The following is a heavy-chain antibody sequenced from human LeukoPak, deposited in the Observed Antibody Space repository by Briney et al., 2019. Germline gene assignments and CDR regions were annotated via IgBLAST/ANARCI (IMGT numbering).Heavy chain of an antibody. V-gene: IGHV3-23*01. D-gene: IGHD6-19*01. CDR2: ISGSGGST. CDR3: VRDLSGWYDY. J-gene: IGHJ4*02. Sequence: PGGSLRLSCAASGFTFSSYAMSWVRQAPGKGLEWVSAISGSGGSTYYADSVKGRFTISRDNAKNSLYLQMNSLRAEDTAVYYCVRDLSGWYDYWGQGTLVTVSS. CDR1: GFTFSSYA.